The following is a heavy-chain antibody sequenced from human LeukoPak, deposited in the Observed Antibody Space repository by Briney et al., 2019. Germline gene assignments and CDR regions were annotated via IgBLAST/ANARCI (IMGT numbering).Heavy chain of an antibody. D-gene: IGHD6-13*01. CDR2: ITGSGGNT. Sequence: GGSLRLSCAASGFIFSGYSMSWVRQAPGMGLEWVSVITGSGGNTYYADSVKGRFTISKDNSKNTVYLQMSSLRVGDTAVYYCAKAASSSWPSYYYGMDVWGQGTTVTVSS. CDR1: GFIFSGYS. CDR3: AKAASSSWPSYYYGMDV. V-gene: IGHV3-23*01. J-gene: IGHJ6*02.